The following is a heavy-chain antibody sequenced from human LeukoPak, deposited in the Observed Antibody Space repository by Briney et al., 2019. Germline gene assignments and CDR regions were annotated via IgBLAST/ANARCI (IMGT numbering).Heavy chain of an antibody. CDR3: AKDPEGSGWNYYFDY. V-gene: IGHV3-30*02. J-gene: IGHJ4*02. D-gene: IGHD6-19*01. Sequence: QSGGSLRLSCAASGFTFSSYGMHWVRQAPGKGLEWVAFIRYDGSNKYYADSVKGRLTISRDNSKNTLYLQMNSLRAEDTAVYYCAKDPEGSGWNYYFDYWGQGTLVTVSS. CDR2: IRYDGSNK. CDR1: GFTFSSYG.